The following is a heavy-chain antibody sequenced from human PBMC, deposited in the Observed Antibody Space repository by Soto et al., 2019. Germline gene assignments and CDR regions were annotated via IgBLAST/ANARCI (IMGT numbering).Heavy chain of an antibody. D-gene: IGHD2-2*01. J-gene: IGHJ5*02. CDR2: IYYSGST. Sequence: QVLLQESGPGLVKPSQTLSLTCTVSGGSISSVGYYWNWIRQHPGKGLEWIGYIYYSGSTYYNPSLKSRVTMSVDTSQNQFSLQLTSVTAADTAVYFCARGRPAATGWFDPWGQGTLVTVSS. CDR1: GGSISSVGYY. CDR3: ARGRPAATGWFDP. V-gene: IGHV4-31*03.